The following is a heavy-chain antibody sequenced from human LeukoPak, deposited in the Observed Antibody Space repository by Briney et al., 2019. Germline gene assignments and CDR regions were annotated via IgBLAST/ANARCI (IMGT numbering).Heavy chain of an antibody. D-gene: IGHD3-10*01. CDR3: ARDSGSYFDY. CDR2: IKEDGSEK. Sequence: GGSLRLSCVVSGFTFSSYCMSWVRQAPGKGLEWVANIKEDGSEKYYVDSVKGRFTISRDNAKNSLYLQMNSLRAEDTAVYYCARDSGSYFDYWGQGTLVTVSS. CDR1: GFTFSSYC. J-gene: IGHJ4*02. V-gene: IGHV3-7*01.